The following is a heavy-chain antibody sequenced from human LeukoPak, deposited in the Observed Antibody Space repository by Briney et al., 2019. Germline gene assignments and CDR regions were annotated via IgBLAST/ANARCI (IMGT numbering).Heavy chain of an antibody. CDR2: VSYSGST. CDR3: ARDWTTSTAIVFDL. V-gene: IGHV4-59*02. CDR1: GGSVSPYY. J-gene: IGHJ3*01. Sequence: PPETLSLTCTISGGSVSPYYWSWIRQSPGKGLEWIGYVSYSGSTTYNPSLKSRISISVDTSKNQFSLKMDSVTAADTAIYYCARDWTTSTAIVFDLWGQGTMVTVSS. D-gene: IGHD1-1*01.